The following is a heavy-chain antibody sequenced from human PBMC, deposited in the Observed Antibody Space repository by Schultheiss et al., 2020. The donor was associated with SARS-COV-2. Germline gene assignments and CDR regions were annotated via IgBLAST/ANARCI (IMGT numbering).Heavy chain of an antibody. CDR2: INPNSGGT. Sequence: ASVKVSCKASGGTFSSYAISWVRQAPGQGLEWMGWINPNSGGTNYAQKFQGRVTMTRDTSISTAYMELSRLRSDDTAVYYCARRRFLEWYFDLWGRGTLVTVSS. J-gene: IGHJ2*01. CDR1: GGTFSSYA. D-gene: IGHD3-3*01. CDR3: ARRRFLEWYFDL. V-gene: IGHV1-2*02.